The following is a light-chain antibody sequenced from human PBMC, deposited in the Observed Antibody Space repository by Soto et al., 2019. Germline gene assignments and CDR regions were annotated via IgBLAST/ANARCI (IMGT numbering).Light chain of an antibody. J-gene: IGLJ1*01. CDR1: SSDVGGYNY. CDR2: EVT. V-gene: IGLV2-8*01. Sequence: QSALTQPPSASGSPGQSVTISCTGTSSDVGGYNYVSWYQQHPGKAPKLILYEVTKRPSGVPDRFSGSKSGNTASLTVSGLQTEDEADYYCSSYAGSNNNYVFGTGTKVTVL. CDR3: SSYAGSNNNYV.